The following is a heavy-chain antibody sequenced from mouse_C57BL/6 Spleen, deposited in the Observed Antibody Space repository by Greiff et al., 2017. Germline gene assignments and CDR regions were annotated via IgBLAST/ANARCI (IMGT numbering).Heavy chain of an antibody. CDR2: IHPSSGST. J-gene: IGHJ3*01. V-gene: IGHV1-64*01. D-gene: IGHD1-1*01. CDR1: GYTFTSYW. Sequence: QVQLQQSGAELVKPGASVKLSCKASGYTFTSYWMHWVKQRPGQGLEWIGMIHPSSGSTNYNEKFKSKATLTVDKSSSTAYMQLSSLTSEDSAVYYCARDYGSSYRCAYWGQGTLVTVSA. CDR3: ARDYGSSYRCAY.